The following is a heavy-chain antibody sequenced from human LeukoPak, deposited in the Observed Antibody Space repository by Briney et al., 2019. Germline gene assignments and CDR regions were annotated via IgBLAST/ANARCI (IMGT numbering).Heavy chain of an antibody. Sequence: GGSLRLSCAASGFTFSSYGMSWVRQAPGKGLEWVSAISGSGGSTYYADSVKGRFTISRDNSKNTLYLQMNSLRAEDTAVYYCAKSYDYVWGSYRYPFEDWGQGTLVTVSS. V-gene: IGHV3-23*01. J-gene: IGHJ4*02. CDR3: AKSYDYVWGSYRYPFED. CDR2: ISGSGGST. CDR1: GFTFSSYG. D-gene: IGHD3-16*02.